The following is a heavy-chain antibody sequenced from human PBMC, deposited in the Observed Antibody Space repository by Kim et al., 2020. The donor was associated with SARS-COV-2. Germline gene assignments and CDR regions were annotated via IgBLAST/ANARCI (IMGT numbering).Heavy chain of an antibody. Sequence: SETLSLTCTVSGGSISSGGYYWIWIRQHPGKGLEWIGYIYYSGSNYYNPSLKSRVTISVDTSKNQFSLKLSSVTAADTAVYYCERDPLQNPVPLGYYYYYGMDVWGQGTTVTVSS. J-gene: IGHJ6*02. V-gene: IGHV4-31*03. CDR3: ERDPLQNPVPLGYYYYYGMDV. CDR1: GGSISSGGYY. CDR2: IYYSGSN.